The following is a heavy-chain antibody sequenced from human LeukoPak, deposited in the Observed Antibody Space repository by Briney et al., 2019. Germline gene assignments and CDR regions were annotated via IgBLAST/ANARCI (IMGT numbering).Heavy chain of an antibody. Sequence: GGSLRLSCAASGFIFSSYAMHWVRQAPGKGPEWVAIIWFGGSNTYYAESVEGRFTISRDNSKNTLYLQMNSLRAEDTAVYSCARGLGYSYGYGIDYWGQGTLVIASS. CDR1: GFIFSSYA. CDR2: IWFGGSNT. CDR3: ARGLGYSYGYGIDY. D-gene: IGHD5-18*01. V-gene: IGHV3-33*01. J-gene: IGHJ4*02.